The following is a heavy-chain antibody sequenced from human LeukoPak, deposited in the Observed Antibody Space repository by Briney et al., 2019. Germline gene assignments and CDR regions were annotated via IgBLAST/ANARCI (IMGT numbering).Heavy chain of an antibody. V-gene: IGHV4-59*01. J-gene: IGHJ4*02. CDR3: ARNNLSGGSCFDY. Sequence: TSETLSLTCTDSGGSISSYYWSWIRQPPGKGLEWLGYIYYSGSTNYNPSLESRVTISVDTSKNQFSLELSSVTAADTAVYYCARNNLSGGSCFDYWGQGTLVTVSS. CDR1: GGSISSYY. D-gene: IGHD2-15*01. CDR2: IYYSGST.